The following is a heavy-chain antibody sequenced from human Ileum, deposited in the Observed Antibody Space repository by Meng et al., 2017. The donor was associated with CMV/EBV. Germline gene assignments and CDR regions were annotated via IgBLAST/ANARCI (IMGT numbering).Heavy chain of an antibody. J-gene: IGHJ4*02. V-gene: IGHV4-34*02. Sequence: HLLQGGAGLLNPSETMSLMGAVQGSDFSDYDWTWFRQSPGKALEWIGEINHRGNTNYNPSLKSRVTISIDTSRKQFSLKLTSVTATDKAVYYCARASPQRRFLSYWGQGTLVTVSS. D-gene: IGHD3-3*01. CDR3: ARASPQRRFLSY. CDR1: GSDFSDYD. CDR2: INHRGNT.